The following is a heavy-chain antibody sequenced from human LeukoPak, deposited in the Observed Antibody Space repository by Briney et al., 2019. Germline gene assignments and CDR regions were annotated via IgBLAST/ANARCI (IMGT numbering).Heavy chain of an antibody. V-gene: IGHV3-15*01. CDR3: TTDSLGYCSGGSCYPFDY. Sequence: PGGTLTLSCAASGFTFSNAWMSWVRQAPGKGLEWVGRIKSKTDGGTTDYAAPVKGRFTISRDDSKNTLYLQMNSLKTEDTAVYYCTTDSLGYCSGGSCYPFDYWGQGTLVTVSS. CDR2: IKSKTDGGTT. J-gene: IGHJ4*02. D-gene: IGHD2-15*01. CDR1: GFTFSNAW.